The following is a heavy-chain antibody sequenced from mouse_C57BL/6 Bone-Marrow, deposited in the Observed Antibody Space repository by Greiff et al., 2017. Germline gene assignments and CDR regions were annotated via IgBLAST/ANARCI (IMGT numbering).Heavy chain of an antibody. J-gene: IGHJ2*01. D-gene: IGHD1-1*01. Sequence: EVKLMESGGGLVQPGGSMKLSCVASGFTFSNYWMNWVRQSPEKGLEWVAQIRLKSDNYATHYAESVKGRFTISRDDSKSSVYLQMNSLRAEDTGIYYCTRAVVAKDYFDYWGQGTTLTVSS. CDR1: GFTFSNYW. CDR2: IRLKSDNYAT. V-gene: IGHV6-3*01. CDR3: TRAVVAKDYFDY.